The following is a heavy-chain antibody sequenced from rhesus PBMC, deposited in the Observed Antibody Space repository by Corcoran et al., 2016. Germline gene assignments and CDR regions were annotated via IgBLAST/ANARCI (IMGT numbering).Heavy chain of an antibody. CDR2: IYGRSGST. CDR1: GGSISSGYD. D-gene: IGHD1-1-1*01. CDR3: ARGVAGIAGIYGLDS. J-gene: IGHJ6*01. V-gene: IGHV4-76*01. Sequence: QVQLQESGPGVVKPSETQSLTCAVSGGSISSGYDWSWIRQPPGKGLEWIGYIYGRSGSTTYTPSLKNRVTISKDASKNPFSLKLSSVTAAATAVYYCARGVAGIAGIYGLDSWGQGVVVTVSS.